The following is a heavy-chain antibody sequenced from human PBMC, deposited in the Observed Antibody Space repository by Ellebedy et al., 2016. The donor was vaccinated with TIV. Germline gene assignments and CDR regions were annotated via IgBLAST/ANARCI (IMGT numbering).Heavy chain of an antibody. D-gene: IGHD3-9*01. J-gene: IGHJ5*02. V-gene: IGHV3-11*05. CDR1: GFTFSDYY. CDR2: ISSSSSYT. CDR3: ARDSPVLRYFDWSPGWFDP. Sequence: GESLKISXAASGFTFSDYYMSWIRQAPGKGLEWVSYISSSSSYTNYADSVKGRFTISRDNAKNSLYLQMNSLRAEDTAMYYCARDSPVLRYFDWSPGWFDPWGQGTLVTVSS.